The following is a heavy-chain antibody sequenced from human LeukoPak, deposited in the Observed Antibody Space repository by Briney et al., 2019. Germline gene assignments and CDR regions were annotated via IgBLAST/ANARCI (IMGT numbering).Heavy chain of an antibody. V-gene: IGHV3-7*03. J-gene: IGHJ4*02. CDR1: AFIFSGHW. D-gene: IGHD4-17*01. Sequence: GGSLRLSCEGSAFIFSGHWMNWVRQTPGKGLEWVASIKEDGSERQYVDSVKGRFSISRDNTKGSLFLQLDSLRAADTAVYYCARVLSYGDYVDYWGQGTLVTVSS. CDR2: IKEDGSER. CDR3: ARVLSYGDYVDY.